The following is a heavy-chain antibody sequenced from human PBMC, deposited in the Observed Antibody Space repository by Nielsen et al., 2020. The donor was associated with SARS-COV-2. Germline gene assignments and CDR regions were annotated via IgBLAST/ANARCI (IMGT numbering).Heavy chain of an antibody. CDR1: GFTFSSYG. D-gene: IGHD5-18*01. J-gene: IGHJ4*02. CDR3: AREFALRDTAYFDY. V-gene: IGHV3-33*01. Sequence: GESLKISCAASGFTFSSYGMHWVRQAPGKGLEWVAVIWYDGSNKYYADSVKGRFTISRDNSRNTVYLQMNSLRPEDTAVYYCAREFALRDTAYFDYWGQGILVTVSS. CDR2: IWYDGSNK.